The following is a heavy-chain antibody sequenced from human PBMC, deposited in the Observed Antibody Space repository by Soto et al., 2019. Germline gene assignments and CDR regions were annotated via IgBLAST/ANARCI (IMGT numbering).Heavy chain of an antibody. CDR2: ISGSGTNT. D-gene: IGHD6-13*01. CDR1: GFTFGSYA. J-gene: IGHJ1*01. CDR3: AAPIIAAPGTGGYFQH. V-gene: IGHV3-23*01. Sequence: EVQLLESGGGLVQPGGSLRLSCAASGFTFGSYAMSWVRQAPGKGLEWVSSISGSGTNTYYADSVKGRFTISRDNSKNTLYLQMNSLRAEDTAGYYCAAPIIAAPGTGGYFQHWGQGTLVTVSS.